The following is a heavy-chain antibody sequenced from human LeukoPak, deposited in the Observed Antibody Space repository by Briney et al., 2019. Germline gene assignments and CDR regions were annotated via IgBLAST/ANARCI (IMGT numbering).Heavy chain of an antibody. J-gene: IGHJ4*02. D-gene: IGHD3-10*01. CDR1: EGTFSSYA. Sequence: SVKVSCKPSEGTFSSYAVSWVRQAAGQGLECMRGIIPIFGTANYAQKFQGRVTITTDESTSTAYMELSSLRSEDTAVYYCTREAGSCYFDYWGQGTLVTVSS. CDR2: IIPIFGTA. CDR3: TREAGSCYFDY. V-gene: IGHV1-69*05.